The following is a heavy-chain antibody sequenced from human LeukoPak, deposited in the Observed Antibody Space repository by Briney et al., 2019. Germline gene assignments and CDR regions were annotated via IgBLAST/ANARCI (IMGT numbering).Heavy chain of an antibody. D-gene: IGHD6-19*01. CDR1: GFTFSSYA. V-gene: IGHV3-23*01. CDR2: ISGSGGST. J-gene: IGHJ4*02. CDR3: AKGYSSGWKLDYFDY. Sequence: GVSLRLSCAASGFTFSSYAMSWVRQAPGKGLEWVSVISGSGGSTYYADSVKGRFTISRDNFKNTLYLQMNSLSAEDTAVYYCAKGYSSGWKLDYFDYWGQGTLVTVSS.